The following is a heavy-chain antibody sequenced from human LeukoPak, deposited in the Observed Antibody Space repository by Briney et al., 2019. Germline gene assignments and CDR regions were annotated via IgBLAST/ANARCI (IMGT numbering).Heavy chain of an antibody. CDR1: GFTFSSYS. CDR2: ISSSSITI. CDR3: ARDRGGSYSAIDY. J-gene: IGHJ4*02. D-gene: IGHD2-15*01. Sequence: PGGSLRLSCAASGFTFSSYSLNGVRQAPGKGLEGVSFISSSSITIYYADSVKGRFTISRDNAEKSLYLQMNSLRAEDTAVYYCARDRGGSYSAIDYWGQGTLVTVSS. V-gene: IGHV3-48*04.